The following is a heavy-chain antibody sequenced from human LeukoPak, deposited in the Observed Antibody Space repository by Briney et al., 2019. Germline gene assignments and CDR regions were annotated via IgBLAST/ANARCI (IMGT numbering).Heavy chain of an antibody. CDR2: IDGDSGKT. J-gene: IGHJ4*02. CDR1: GGTFSSYA. D-gene: IGHD6-19*01. V-gene: IGHV1-3*01. CDR3: ARGGPNPSGWHLDN. Sequence: ASVKVSCKASGGTFSSYAISWVRQAPGQRLQWMGCIDGDSGKTQYSPNFQGRITITRDTFANTAYIEVRSLRSEDTAVYYCARGGPNPSGWHLDNWGQGTLVTVSS.